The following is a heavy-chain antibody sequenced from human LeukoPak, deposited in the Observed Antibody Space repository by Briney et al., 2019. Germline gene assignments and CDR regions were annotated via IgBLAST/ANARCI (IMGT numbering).Heavy chain of an antibody. V-gene: IGHV3-23*01. CDR2: IGGSGKNT. CDR3: AKDLETINPTMD. Sequence: GGSLRLSCAASGFTFSSRAMSWVRQAPGKGLEWVSSIGGSGKNTFYADAVKGRFTISRDNSKDTLYLQMNSLRAEDTAVYYCAKDLETINPTMDWGQGTLVTVSS. CDR1: GFTFSSRA. D-gene: IGHD3-10*01. J-gene: IGHJ4*02.